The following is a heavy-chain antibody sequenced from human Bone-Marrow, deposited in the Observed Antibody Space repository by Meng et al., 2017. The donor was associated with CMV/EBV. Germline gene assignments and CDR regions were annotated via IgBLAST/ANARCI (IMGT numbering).Heavy chain of an antibody. CDR2: ISYDGSNK. CDR1: GFTFSSYA. J-gene: IGHJ6*02. D-gene: IGHD5-18*01. CDR3: AGNTAPARYYYGMDV. Sequence: GGSLRLSCAASGFTFSSYAMHWVRQAPGKGLEWVAVISYDGSNKYYADSVKGRFTISRDNSKNTLYLQMNSLRAEDTAVYYCAGNTAPARYYYGMDVWGQGTTVTVSS. V-gene: IGHV3-30*04.